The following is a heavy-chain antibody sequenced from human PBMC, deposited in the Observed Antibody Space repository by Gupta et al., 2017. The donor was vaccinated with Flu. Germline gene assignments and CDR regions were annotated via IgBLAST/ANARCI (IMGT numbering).Heavy chain of an antibody. J-gene: IGHJ4*02. CDR3: ARSWAAAGSGSNIDY. CDR2: ISSSSSYI. V-gene: IGHV3-21*01. CDR1: GFTLSSYS. Sequence: EVQLVESGGGLVEPGGSLRFSCAVSGFTLSSYSINWVRQAPGKGLEWVSSISSSSSYIYYADSVKGRFTISRNNAKNSLFLQMNSLRAEDTAVYYCARSWAAAGSGSNIDYWGQGTLVTVSS. D-gene: IGHD6-13*01.